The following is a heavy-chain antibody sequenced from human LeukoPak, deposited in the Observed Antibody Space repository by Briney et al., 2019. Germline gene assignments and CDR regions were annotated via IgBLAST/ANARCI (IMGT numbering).Heavy chain of an antibody. Sequence: GSSVKVSCKASGGTFSSYAISWVRQAPGQGLEWMGGITPIFGTANYAQKFQGRVTITTDESTSTAYMELSSLRSEDTAVYYCARGPGYCSSTSCYTVWFDPWGQGTLVTVSS. J-gene: IGHJ5*02. D-gene: IGHD2-2*02. CDR2: ITPIFGTA. CDR1: GGTFSSYA. V-gene: IGHV1-69*05. CDR3: ARGPGYCSSTSCYTVWFDP.